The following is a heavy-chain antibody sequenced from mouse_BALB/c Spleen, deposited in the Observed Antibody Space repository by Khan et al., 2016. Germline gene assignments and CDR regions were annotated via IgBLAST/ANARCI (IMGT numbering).Heavy chain of an antibody. CDR3: ASYLLNYFDY. CDR1: GDSITSGY. CDR2: ISYSGIT. D-gene: IGHD2-1*01. V-gene: IGHV3-8*02. Sequence: EVQLQESGPSFVKPSQTLSLTCSVTGDSITSGYWNWIRKFPGNKLEYMGYISYSGITYYSPSLKSRISITRDTYKNQYFLHLSSVTTEDTATYFCASYLLNYFDYWGQGTTLTVSS. J-gene: IGHJ2*01.